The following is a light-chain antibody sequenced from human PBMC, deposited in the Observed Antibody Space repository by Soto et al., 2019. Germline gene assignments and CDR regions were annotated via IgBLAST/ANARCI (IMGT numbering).Light chain of an antibody. J-gene: IGLJ1*01. CDR2: EVS. CDR1: SSDVGGYNY. V-gene: IGLV2-8*01. CDR3: SSYAGSNDFV. Sequence: QSVLNQPPSGYGSPGQSGTISCTGTSSDVGGYNYVSWYQQHPGKAPKLMIYEVSKRPSGVPDRFSGSKSGNTASLTVSGLQAEDEADYYCSSYAGSNDFVFGTGTKVTVL.